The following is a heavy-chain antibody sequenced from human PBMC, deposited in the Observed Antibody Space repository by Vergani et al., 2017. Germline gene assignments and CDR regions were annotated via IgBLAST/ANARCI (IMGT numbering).Heavy chain of an antibody. Sequence: EVQLLESGGGLVQPGGSLRLSCAASGFTFSSYAMSWVRQAPGKGLEWVSAISGSGGSTYYADSVKGRFTISRDNAKNSLYLQMNSLRAEDTAVYYCARTVAGTLYYWGQGTLVTVSS. J-gene: IGHJ4*02. CDR3: ARTVAGTLYY. V-gene: IGHV3-23*01. D-gene: IGHD6-19*01. CDR1: GFTFSSYA. CDR2: ISGSGGST.